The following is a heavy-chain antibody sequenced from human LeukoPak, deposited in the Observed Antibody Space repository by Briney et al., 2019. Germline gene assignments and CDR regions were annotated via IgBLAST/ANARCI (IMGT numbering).Heavy chain of an antibody. CDR1: GIIFSKYG. CDR3: AKDPNGDYIGTFDI. CDR2: VLGSGVPT. Sequence: GGSLRLSCAASGIIFSKYGMSWVRQAPGKGLEWVATVLGSGVPTYYADSVQGRFTTSRDNSKNTLYLQMSSLRAEDTATYYCAKDPNGDYIGTFDIWGQGTMVIVS. D-gene: IGHD4-17*01. J-gene: IGHJ3*02. V-gene: IGHV3-23*01.